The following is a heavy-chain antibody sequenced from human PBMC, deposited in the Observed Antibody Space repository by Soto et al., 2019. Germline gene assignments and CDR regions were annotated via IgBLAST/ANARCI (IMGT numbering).Heavy chain of an antibody. Sequence: SETLSLTCAVYGGSFSGYYWSWIRPPPGKGLEWIGEINHSGSTNYNPSLKSRVTISVDTSKNQFSLKLSSVTAADTAVYYCARAIAGIADSWGQGTLVTVSS. V-gene: IGHV4-34*01. CDR1: GGSFSGYY. J-gene: IGHJ5*01. CDR2: INHSGST. D-gene: IGHD6-13*01. CDR3: ARAIAGIADS.